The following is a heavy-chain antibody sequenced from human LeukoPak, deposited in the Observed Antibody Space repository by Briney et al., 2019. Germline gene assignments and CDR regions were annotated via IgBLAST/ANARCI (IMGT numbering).Heavy chain of an antibody. CDR1: GGSISSYY. J-gene: IGHJ4*02. V-gene: IGHV4-59*01. CDR3: ARGASYTSTSYFFDY. Sequence: PSETLSLTCTVSGGSISSYYWSWIRQPPGKGLEWIGYIYNSGSTNYNPSLKSRVTTSLDTSKNQFSLKLTSLTAADTAVYYCARGASYTSTSYFFDYWGQGTLVTVSS. D-gene: IGHD6-13*01. CDR2: IYNSGST.